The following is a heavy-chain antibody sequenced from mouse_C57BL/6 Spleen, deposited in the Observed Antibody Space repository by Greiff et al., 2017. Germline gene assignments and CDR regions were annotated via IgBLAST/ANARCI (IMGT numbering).Heavy chain of an antibody. CDR2: IHPNSGST. Sequence: VQLQQPGAELVKPGASVKLSCKASGYTFTSYWMHWVKQRPGQGLEWIGMIHPNSGSTNYNEKFKSKATLTVDKSSSTAYMQLSSLTSEDSAVYYCANYYGRRGAMDYWGQGTSVTVSS. D-gene: IGHD1-1*01. CDR1: GYTFTSYW. V-gene: IGHV1-64*01. J-gene: IGHJ4*01. CDR3: ANYYGRRGAMDY.